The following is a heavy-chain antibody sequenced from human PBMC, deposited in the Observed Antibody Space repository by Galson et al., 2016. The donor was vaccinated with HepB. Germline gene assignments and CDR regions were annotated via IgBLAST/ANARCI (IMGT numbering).Heavy chain of an antibody. CDR3: AGGHYGSGSFYLFDY. J-gene: IGHJ4*02. D-gene: IGHD3-10*01. Sequence: QSGAEVKKPGESLRISCKGSGYSFTSYWISWVRQMPGKGLEWMGRIDPSDSYTNYSPSFQGHVTISADKSISTAYLQWCSLKASDTAMYYCAGGHYGSGSFYLFDYWGQGTLVTVSS. CDR2: IDPSDSYT. V-gene: IGHV5-10-1*01. CDR1: GYSFTSYW.